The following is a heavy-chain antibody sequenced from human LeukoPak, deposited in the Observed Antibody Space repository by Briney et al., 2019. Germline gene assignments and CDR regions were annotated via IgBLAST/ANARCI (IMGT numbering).Heavy chain of an antibody. D-gene: IGHD3-10*01. J-gene: IGHJ4*02. CDR1: GGSISSGSYY. Sequence: SQTLSFTCTVSGGSISSGSYYWSWIRQPGGEGLEWIGRIYTSGSTNYNPSLKGRVTISVDTSKTQFSLKLSSLTAADTAVYYCARSGGYWGLFTFAYGGQRTLVTVSS. CDR2: IYTSGST. V-gene: IGHV4-61*02. CDR3: ARSGGYWGLFTFAY.